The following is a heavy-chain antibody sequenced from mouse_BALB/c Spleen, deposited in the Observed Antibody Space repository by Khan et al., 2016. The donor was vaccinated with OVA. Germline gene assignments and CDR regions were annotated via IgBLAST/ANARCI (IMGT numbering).Heavy chain of an antibody. D-gene: IGHD1-1*01. J-gene: IGHJ4*01. CDR3: ASENYYGRNCYAMDY. Sequence: DLVKPGASVKLSCKASGYTFTSYWINWINQRPGQGLEWIGRIAPGSSNAYYNDMFKGKATLTVDTSSITAYIQLSSLSSEDSAVYFCASENYYGRNCYAMDYWGQGTSVTVSS. CDR1: GYTFTSYW. CDR2: IAPGSSNA. V-gene: IGHV1S41*01.